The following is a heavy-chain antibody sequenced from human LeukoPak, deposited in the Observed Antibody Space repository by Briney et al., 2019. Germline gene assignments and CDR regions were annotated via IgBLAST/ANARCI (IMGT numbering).Heavy chain of an antibody. J-gene: IGHJ4*02. CDR1: GDSISAYY. V-gene: IGHV4-59*08. Sequence: SETLSLTCTVSGDSISAYYWSWIRQPPGKGLEWIGYIYYTGSTNHNPSLKSRVTISVDTSKNQFSLRLSSVTAADTAVYYCARHVRGHDYVWGSYPSPFAYWGQGTLVTVSS. CDR3: ARHVRGHDYVWGSYPSPFAY. CDR2: IYYTGST. D-gene: IGHD3-16*02.